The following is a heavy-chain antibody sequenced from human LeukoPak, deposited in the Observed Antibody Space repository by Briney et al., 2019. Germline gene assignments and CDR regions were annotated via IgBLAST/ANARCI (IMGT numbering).Heavy chain of an antibody. CDR3: ARDNAWAFDI. CDR2: IRTGSSGAT. J-gene: IGHJ3*02. D-gene: IGHD2-2*01. V-gene: IGHV3-48*01. Sequence: GRSLRLSCAASGFTFSTYPMNWVRQAPGKGLEWLSNIRTGSSGATYYADSVKGRFTISRDDAKNSLYLQMNSLRAEDMAVYFCARDNAWAFDIWGQGTMVTVSS. CDR1: GFTFSTYP.